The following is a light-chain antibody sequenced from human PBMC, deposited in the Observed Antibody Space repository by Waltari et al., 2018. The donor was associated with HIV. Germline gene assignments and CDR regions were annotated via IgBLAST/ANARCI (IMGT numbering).Light chain of an antibody. CDR2: EVS. J-gene: IGLJ2*01. Sequence: QSALTQPASVSGSPGQSITISCTGTSSDVGSYNLVSWYQQHPGKAPKLMIYEVSKRPSGVSNRFSGSKSGNPASLTISGLQAEDEADYYCCSYAGSSTLVFGGGTKLTVL. CDR1: SSDVGSYNL. CDR3: CSYAGSSTLV. V-gene: IGLV2-23*02.